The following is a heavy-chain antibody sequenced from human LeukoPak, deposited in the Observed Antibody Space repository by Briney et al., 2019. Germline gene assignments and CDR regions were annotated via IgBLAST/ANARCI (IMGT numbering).Heavy chain of an antibody. CDR2: ISSSGSTI. J-gene: IGHJ4*02. CDR3: ARVSYGQWLANFDY. Sequence: PGGSLRLSCAASGFTFSTYERDWVRQVPGKGLEWVSYISSSGSTIYYADSVKGRFTISRDNAKNSLYLQMNSLRAEDTAVYYCARVSYGQWLANFDYWGQGTLVTVSS. V-gene: IGHV3-48*03. D-gene: IGHD6-19*01. CDR1: GFTFSTYE.